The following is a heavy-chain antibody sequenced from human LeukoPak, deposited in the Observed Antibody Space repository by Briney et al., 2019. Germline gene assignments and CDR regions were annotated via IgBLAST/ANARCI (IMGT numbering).Heavy chain of an antibody. CDR1: GFTFSSYA. V-gene: IGHV3-30*04. CDR3: AGYYYYYYMDV. J-gene: IGHJ6*03. CDR2: ISYDGSNK. Sequence: PGGSLRLPCAASGFTFSSYAMHWVRQAPGKGLEWVAVISYDGSNKYYADSVKGRFTISRDNSKNTLYLQMNSLRAEDTAVYYCAGYYYYYYMDVWGKGTTVTVSS.